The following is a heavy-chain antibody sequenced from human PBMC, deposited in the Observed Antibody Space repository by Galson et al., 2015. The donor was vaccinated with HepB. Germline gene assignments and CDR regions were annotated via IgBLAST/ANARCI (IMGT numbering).Heavy chain of an antibody. CDR3: GVKDSGY. CDR2: INLDGSAN. V-gene: IGHV3-7*01. Sequence: SLRLSCAASGFTFGSYWIHWVRQAPGKGLEWVGNINLDGSANFYVDSVKGRFTISRDNAKNSVYLQMCSLRAEDTAVCYCGVKDSGYWGQGTLVTVSS. D-gene: IGHD3-10*01. J-gene: IGHJ4*02. CDR1: GFTFGSYW.